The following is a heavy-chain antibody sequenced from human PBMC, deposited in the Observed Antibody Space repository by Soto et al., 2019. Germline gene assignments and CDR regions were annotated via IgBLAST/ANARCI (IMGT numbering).Heavy chain of an antibody. CDR3: AKFAYGREINWFDP. D-gene: IGHD4-17*01. J-gene: IGHJ5*02. V-gene: IGHV3-23*01. Sequence: VGSLRLSCAASGFTFSTYAMSWVRQAPGKGLEWVSAISGSGGSTYYADSVKGRFTISRDNSKNTLYLQMNSLRAEDTAVYYCAKFAYGREINWFDPWGQGTLVTVSS. CDR2: ISGSGGST. CDR1: GFTFSTYA.